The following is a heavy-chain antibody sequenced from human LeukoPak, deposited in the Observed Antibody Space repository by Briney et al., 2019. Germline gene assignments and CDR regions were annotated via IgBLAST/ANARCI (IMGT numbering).Heavy chain of an antibody. CDR2: INHSGST. CDR1: IGSFSGNH. D-gene: IGHD3-3*01. Sequence: SETLSLICAVYIGSFSGNHWSWNYWTWIRQPPGKGLEWIGEINHSGSTNYNPSLKSRVTISLDTPNNQFSLRLSSVTAADTDVYYCARGGRGLSVARRIKPGNWFDPCGQGTLVTVSS. V-gene: IGHV4-34*01. CDR3: ARGGRGLSVARRIKPGNWFDP. J-gene: IGHJ5*02.